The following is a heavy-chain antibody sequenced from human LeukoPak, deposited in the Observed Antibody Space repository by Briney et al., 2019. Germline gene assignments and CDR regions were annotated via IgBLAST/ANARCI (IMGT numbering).Heavy chain of an antibody. CDR1: GFTFDDYD. V-gene: IGHV3-43*02. Sequence: GGSLRLSCAASGFTFDDYDIHWVRQAPGKGLEWVSLISGDGGSTYYADSVKGRFTISRDNSKNSLYLQMNSLRTEDTALYYCTKAWFGERSGGGFDYWGQGTLVTVSS. CDR3: TKAWFGERSGGGFDY. J-gene: IGHJ4*02. CDR2: ISGDGGST. D-gene: IGHD3-10*01.